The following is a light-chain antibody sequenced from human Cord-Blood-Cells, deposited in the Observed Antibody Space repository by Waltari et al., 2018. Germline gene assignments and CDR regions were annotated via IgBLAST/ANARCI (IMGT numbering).Light chain of an antibody. CDR2: DVS. Sequence: QSALTQPASVSGSPGQSITISCTGTSSDVGAYNYLSWYQTPPGKAPKLMIYDVSNRPSGVSNRFSGSKSGNTASLTISGLQAEDEADYYCSSYTSSSTLVVFGGGTKLTVL. V-gene: IGLV2-14*01. CDR3: SSYTSSSTLVV. CDR1: SSDVGAYNY. J-gene: IGLJ2*01.